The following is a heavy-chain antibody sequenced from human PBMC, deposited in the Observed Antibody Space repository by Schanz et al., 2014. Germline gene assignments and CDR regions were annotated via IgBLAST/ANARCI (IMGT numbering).Heavy chain of an antibody. D-gene: IGHD5-12*01. CDR2: IIPLLEIG. V-gene: IGHV1-69*02. J-gene: IGHJ4*02. CDR3: ARTGYDPSLTH. Sequence: QVQLVQSGAEVKKPGSSVKVSCKASGGTFNNYNINWVRQAPGQGLEWMGRIIPLLEIGNNAQRFQGRVTITADKSTSTAYMELTSLRSEDTAVYYCARTGYDPSLTHWGQGTLVTVSS. CDR1: GGTFNNYN.